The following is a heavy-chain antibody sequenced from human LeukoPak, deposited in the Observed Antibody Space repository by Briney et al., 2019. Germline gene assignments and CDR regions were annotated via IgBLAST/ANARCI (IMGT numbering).Heavy chain of an antibody. CDR1: GFTFSSYA. CDR2: IGGSGGST. D-gene: IGHD3-9*01. V-gene: IGHV3-23*01. Sequence: PGGSLRLSCAASGFTFSSYAMSWVRQAPGKGLEWVSAIGGSGGSTYYADSVKGRFTISRDNSKNTLYLQMNSLRAEDSAVYYCAKEEDYDILFIDYLGQGTLVTVSS. J-gene: IGHJ4*02. CDR3: AKEEDYDILFIDY.